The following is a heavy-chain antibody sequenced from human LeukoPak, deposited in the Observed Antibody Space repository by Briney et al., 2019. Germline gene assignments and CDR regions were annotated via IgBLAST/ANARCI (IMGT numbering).Heavy chain of an antibody. J-gene: IGHJ4*02. V-gene: IGHV1-69*04. CDR3: ARFSDFYYYDSSGPFDY. CDR1: GGTFSSYA. CDR2: IIPILGIA. Sequence: ASVKVSCKASGGTFSSYAISWVRQAPGQGLEWMGRIIPILGIANYAQKFQGRVTITADKSTSTAYMELSSLRSEGTAVYYCARFSDFYYYDSSGPFDYWGQGTLVTVSS. D-gene: IGHD3-22*01.